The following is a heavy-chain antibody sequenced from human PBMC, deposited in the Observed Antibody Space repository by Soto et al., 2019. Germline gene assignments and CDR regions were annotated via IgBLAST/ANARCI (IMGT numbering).Heavy chain of an antibody. D-gene: IGHD2-15*01. V-gene: IGHV4-61*01. Sequence: QVQLQESGPGLVKPSETLSLTCTVSGGSVSGGSHYWTWIRQPPGKGLEWIGSIFYTGSTNYNPSLKSRVTMSLGTSNNQFSLKLTSINAADTAIYFCARASDVVVADKISFDIWGQGTTVTVS. CDR2: IFYTGST. CDR3: ARASDVVVADKISFDI. J-gene: IGHJ3*02. CDR1: GGSVSGGSHY.